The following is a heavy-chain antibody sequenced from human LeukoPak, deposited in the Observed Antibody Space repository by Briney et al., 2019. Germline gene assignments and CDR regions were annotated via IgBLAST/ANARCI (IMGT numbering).Heavy chain of an antibody. V-gene: IGHV3-30*03. J-gene: IGHJ5*02. D-gene: IGHD3-22*01. CDR1: GFTFSSYA. CDR3: ARDPSGYYDSRMNWFDP. Sequence: GGSLRLSCAASGFTFSSYAMSWVRQAPGKGLEWVAVISYDGSNKYYADSVKGRFTISRDNSKNTLYLQMNSLRAEDTAVYYCARDPSGYYDSRMNWFDPWGQGTLVTVSS. CDR2: ISYDGSNK.